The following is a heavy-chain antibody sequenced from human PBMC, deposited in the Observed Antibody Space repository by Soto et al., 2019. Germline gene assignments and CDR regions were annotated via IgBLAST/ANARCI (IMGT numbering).Heavy chain of an antibody. CDR2: IHYRGSA. J-gene: IGHJ6*02. V-gene: IGHV4-61*01. CDR3: ARGGTVVPAAYYYYGMDV. CDR1: GGSVSSGNYY. Sequence: PSETLSLTCSVSGGSVSSGNYYWSWIRQPPGKGLEWIGSIHYRGSASYNPSLKSRVTISVDKSKNQFSLKLSAVTAADTAVYYCARGGTVVPAAYYYYGMDVWGQGTTVTVSS. D-gene: IGHD2-2*01.